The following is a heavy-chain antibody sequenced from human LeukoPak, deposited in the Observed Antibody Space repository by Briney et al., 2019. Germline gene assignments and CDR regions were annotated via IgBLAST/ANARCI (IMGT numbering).Heavy chain of an antibody. J-gene: IGHJ4*02. V-gene: IGHV1-8*01. CDR1: GYTFTSYD. D-gene: IGHD3-10*01. CDR3: ARGLGDYYGSGSYRADY. Sequence: ASVKVSCKASGYTFTSYDINWVRQATGQGLEWMGWMNPNSGNTGYAQKFQGRVTMTRNTSISTAYMELSSLRYEDTAVYYCARGLGDYYGSGSYRADYWGQGTLVTVSS. CDR2: MNPNSGNT.